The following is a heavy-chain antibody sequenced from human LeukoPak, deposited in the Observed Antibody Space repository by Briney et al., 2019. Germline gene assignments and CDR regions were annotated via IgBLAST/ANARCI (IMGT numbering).Heavy chain of an antibody. V-gene: IGHV3-9*01. CDR2: ISWNSNNI. CDR3: SKDIAYSALQGMGCYS. J-gene: IGHJ4*01. Sequence: PGRSLRLSCTASGFTFDDYAMHWVRQAPGKGLEWVSGISWNSNNIDYADSLRGRFTISTDKATNSLYLPMNSLGADDTAFYYCSKDIAYSALQGMGCYSWGHGTLLTVSS. CDR1: GFTFDDYA. D-gene: IGHD1-26*01.